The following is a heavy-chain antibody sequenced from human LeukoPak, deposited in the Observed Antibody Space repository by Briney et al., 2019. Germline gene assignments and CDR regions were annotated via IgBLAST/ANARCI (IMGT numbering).Heavy chain of an antibody. CDR3: ARDPATVTTTYITYYYYCYYMDV. Sequence: ASVKLSCKASGYTFTSYYMHRGRQAPGQGLGWMGWINPNSGGTNYAQKFQGRVTITSDTSISTAYMELSRMRSDDTAVYYCARDPATVTTTYITYYYYCYYMDVWGKGTMVTVSS. D-gene: IGHD4-17*01. V-gene: IGHV1-2*02. CDR1: GYTFTSYY. CDR2: INPNSGGT. J-gene: IGHJ6*03.